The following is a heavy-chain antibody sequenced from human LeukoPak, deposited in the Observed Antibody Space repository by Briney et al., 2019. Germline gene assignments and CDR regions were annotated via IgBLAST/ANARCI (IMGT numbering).Heavy chain of an antibody. CDR2: IYYSGST. J-gene: IGHJ4*02. CDR1: GGSISSYY. V-gene: IGHV4-59*01. D-gene: IGHD1-26*01. Sequence: PSETLSLTCTVSGGSISSYYWSWIRQPPGKGLEWIGYIYYSGSTNYNPSLKSRVTISVDTSKNQFSLKLSSATAADTAVYYCARSYSGYFDYWGQGTLVTVSS. CDR3: ARSYSGYFDY.